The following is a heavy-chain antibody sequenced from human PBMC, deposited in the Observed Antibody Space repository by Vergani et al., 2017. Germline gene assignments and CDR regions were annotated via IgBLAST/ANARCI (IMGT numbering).Heavy chain of an antibody. J-gene: IGHJ5*02. CDR2: TWYDGNNK. CDR3: ARDMRLLYNQFDP. Sequence: QVQLVESGGGVVQPGRSLRLSCAASGFTFNQYRMHWVRQAPGKGLEWVAVTWYDGNNKQYADSVKGRFTISRDNSKSTMYLQMNSLRAEDTGGYYCARDMRLLYNQFDPWGQGTLVTVSS. V-gene: IGHV3-33*01. CDR1: GFTFNQYR. D-gene: IGHD1-14*01.